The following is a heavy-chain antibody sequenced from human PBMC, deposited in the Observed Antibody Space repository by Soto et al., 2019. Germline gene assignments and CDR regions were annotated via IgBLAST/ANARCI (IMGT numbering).Heavy chain of an antibody. Sequence: ASVKVSCKASGYTFTSYYMHWVRQAPGQGLEWKGIINPSGGSTSYAQKFQGRVTMTRDTSTSTVYMELSSLRSEDTAVYYCARDEVVAATPSAFDIWGQGTMVTVSS. CDR1: GYTFTSYY. J-gene: IGHJ3*02. D-gene: IGHD2-15*01. CDR2: INPSGGST. V-gene: IGHV1-46*01. CDR3: ARDEVVAATPSAFDI.